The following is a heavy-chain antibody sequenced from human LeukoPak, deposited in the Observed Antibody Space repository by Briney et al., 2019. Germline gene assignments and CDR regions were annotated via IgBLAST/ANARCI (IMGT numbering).Heavy chain of an antibody. CDR3: ARFLGPRRTWRPEDAFDI. V-gene: IGHV1-69*05. CDR1: GGTFSSYA. CDR2: IIPIFGTA. Sequence: ASVKVSCKASGGTFSSYAISWVRQAPGQGLEWMGGIIPIFGTANYAQKFQGRVTITTDESTSTAYMELSSLRSEDTAVYYCARFLGPRRTWRPEDAFDIWGQGTMVTVSS. J-gene: IGHJ3*02. D-gene: IGHD3-16*01.